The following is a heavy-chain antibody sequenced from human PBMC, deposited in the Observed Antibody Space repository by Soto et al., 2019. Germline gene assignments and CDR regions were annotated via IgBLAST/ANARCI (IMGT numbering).Heavy chain of an antibody. V-gene: IGHV3-30*03. CDR3: GRCNGDDCHSPFDY. CDR2: ITKNGRNK. J-gene: IGHJ4*02. CDR1: GFTFSNYG. Sequence: QVPLVESGGGVVQPGGSLRLSCAASGFTFSNYGMHWVRQAPGKGLEWVADITKNGRNKDYADSVKGRLAISRDNSKNTRELQMNSLRVEDTAIYYCGRCNGDDCHSPFDYWGQGTLVTVSS. D-gene: IGHD2-8*01.